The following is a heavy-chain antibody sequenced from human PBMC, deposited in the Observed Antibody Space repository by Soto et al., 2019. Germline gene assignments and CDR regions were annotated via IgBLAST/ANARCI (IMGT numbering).Heavy chain of an antibody. CDR2: IRDDGSAT. CDR3: ATSTLTDAFDI. J-gene: IGHJ3*02. V-gene: IGHV3-30*02. Sequence: QVQLVESGGGVVQPGGSRRLSCEASRFSFSDYGMHWVRQAPGKGLEWVALIRDDGSATYYSDSVKGRFAISRDNSKNTLYMKMNRLRAEDMAVYYCATSTLTDAFDIWGQGTMVSVSS. D-gene: IGHD2-15*01. CDR1: RFSFSDYG.